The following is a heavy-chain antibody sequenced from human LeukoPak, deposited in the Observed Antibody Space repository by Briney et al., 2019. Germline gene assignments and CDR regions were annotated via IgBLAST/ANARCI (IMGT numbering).Heavy chain of an antibody. D-gene: IGHD6-13*01. Sequence: GGSLRLSCAASGFTFSSYAMSWVRQAPGKGLEWVSAISGSGGSTYYADSVKGRFTISRDNSKNTLYLQMNSLRAEDTAVYYCAKQGSSWSKSSYYYYYMDVWGKGTTVTISS. CDR3: AKQGSSWSKSSYYYYYMDV. CDR2: ISGSGGST. CDR1: GFTFSSYA. V-gene: IGHV3-23*01. J-gene: IGHJ6*03.